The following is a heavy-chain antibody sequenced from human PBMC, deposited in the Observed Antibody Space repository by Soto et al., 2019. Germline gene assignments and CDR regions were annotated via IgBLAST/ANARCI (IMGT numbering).Heavy chain of an antibody. J-gene: IGHJ4*02. D-gene: IGHD3-9*01. CDR1: GGTFNNYV. Sequence: QVQLVQSGAEVKKPGSSVKVSCKASGGTFNNYVVNWVRQAPGQGLEWMGGILPIFGTANYAQKFQGRVTITADESTSTAYMELSSLRSEDTAVYYCARERANYDILTGYFEGYWGQGTLVTVSS. V-gene: IGHV1-69*01. CDR2: ILPIFGTA. CDR3: ARERANYDILTGYFEGY.